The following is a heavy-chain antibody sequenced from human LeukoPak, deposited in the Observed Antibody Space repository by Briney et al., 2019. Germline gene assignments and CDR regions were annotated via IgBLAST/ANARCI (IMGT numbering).Heavy chain of an antibody. V-gene: IGHV1-18*01. CDR2: ISAYNGNT. CDR1: GYTFTSYG. Sequence: ASVKVSFKSSGYTFTSYGIIWVRQAPGQGLEWMGWISAYNGNTNYAQKLQGRVTMTTDTSTSTAYMELRSLRSDDTAVYYCASCGYFDCLNWFNPWGQGTLVTVSS. CDR3: ASCGYFDCLNWFNP. J-gene: IGHJ5*02. D-gene: IGHD3-9*01.